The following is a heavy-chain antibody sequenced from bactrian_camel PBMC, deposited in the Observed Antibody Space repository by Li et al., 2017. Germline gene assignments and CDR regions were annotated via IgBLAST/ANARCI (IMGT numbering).Heavy chain of an antibody. CDR1: GFTFSSNW. Sequence: QLVESGGGLVQPGGSLRLSCAASGFTFSSNWMNWVRQAHGKGLEWVSTINSRGGTTYYADSVKGRFTISRDNAKNTVYLRMNSLKPDDTAVYYCAADRPATVIRLPVVTCNYWGQGTQVTVS. J-gene: IGHJ4*01. CDR3: AADRPATVIRLPVVTCNY. CDR2: INSRGGTT. D-gene: IGHD3*01. V-gene: IGHV3S25*01.